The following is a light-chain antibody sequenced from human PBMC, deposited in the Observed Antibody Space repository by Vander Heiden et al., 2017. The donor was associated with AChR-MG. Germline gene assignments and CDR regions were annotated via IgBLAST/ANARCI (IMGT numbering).Light chain of an antibody. J-gene: IGKJ1*01. CDR2: NVS. CDR3: MQGTRWPRWT. V-gene: IGKV2-30*02. CDR1: QSLVHSNGNTY. Sequence: DVVLTQSPLSLPVTLGQPASISCRSSQSLVHSNGNTYLSWFQQRPGQSPRRLISNVSNRDFGVPDRFSGSGSGTDFTLKISRGEAEDVGIYFCMQGTRWPRWTFGQGTKVEIK.